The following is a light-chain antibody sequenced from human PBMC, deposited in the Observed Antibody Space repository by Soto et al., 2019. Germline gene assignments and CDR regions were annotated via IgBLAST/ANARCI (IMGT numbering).Light chain of an antibody. Sequence: QLVLTQSPSASASLGASVKLTCTLSSGHSSNAIAWHQQQPEKGPRYLMKVNSDGSHSKGDGIPDRFSGSSSGAERYLTISSLQSEDEADYYCSSYTSSSTWVFGGGTKLTVL. CDR3: SSYTSSSTWV. CDR1: SGHSSNA. CDR2: VNSDGSH. V-gene: IGLV4-69*01. J-gene: IGLJ3*02.